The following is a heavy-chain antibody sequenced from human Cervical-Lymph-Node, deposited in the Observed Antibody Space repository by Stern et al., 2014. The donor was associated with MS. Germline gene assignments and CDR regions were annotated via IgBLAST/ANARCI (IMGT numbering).Heavy chain of an antibody. D-gene: IGHD2-21*02. J-gene: IGHJ2*01. CDR1: GYTFTSYG. V-gene: IGHV1-18*01. CDR3: VRDSQTAWYHWYFEM. CDR2: ISTHNGDT. Sequence: VQLVESGAEVKKPGASVKVSCKASGYTFTSYGISWVRQAPGQRLHWMSWISTHNGDTNYAPEFQGRVTMTTDTSTSTTYMELRSLTSDDSAVYYRVRDSQTAWYHWYFEMWGRGTLVTVFS.